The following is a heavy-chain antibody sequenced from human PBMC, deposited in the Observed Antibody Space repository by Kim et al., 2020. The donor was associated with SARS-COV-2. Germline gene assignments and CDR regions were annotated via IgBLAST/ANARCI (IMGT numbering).Heavy chain of an antibody. Sequence: AQKFQGRVTMTRDPSISTAYMELSRLRSDDTAVYYCARGMDSSSSAFDYWGQGTLVTVSS. D-gene: IGHD6-6*01. CDR3: ARGMDSSSSAFDY. V-gene: IGHV1-2*02. J-gene: IGHJ4*02.